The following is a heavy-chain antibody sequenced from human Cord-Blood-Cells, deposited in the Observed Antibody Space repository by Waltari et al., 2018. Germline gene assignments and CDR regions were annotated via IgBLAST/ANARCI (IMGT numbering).Heavy chain of an antibody. D-gene: IGHD7-27*01. CDR3: ARISPTGGVDY. V-gene: IGHV2-70*15. J-gene: IGHJ4*02. CDR1: GFSLSTSGMC. CDR2: IDWDDDK. Sequence: QVTLRESGPALVKPTQTLTLTCTFSGFSLSTSGMCVSWIRQPPGKALEWLARIDWDDDKYYSPSLKTRLTISKDTSKNQVVLTMTNMDPVDTATYYCARISPTGGVDYWGQGTLVTVSS.